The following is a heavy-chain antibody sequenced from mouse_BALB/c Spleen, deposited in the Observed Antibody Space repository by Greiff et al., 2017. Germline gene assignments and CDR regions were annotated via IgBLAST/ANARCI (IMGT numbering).Heavy chain of an antibody. V-gene: IGHV14-4*02. CDR3: NVYYGSSYYFDY. Sequence: EVQLQQSGAELVRSGASVKLSCTASGFNIKDYYMHWVKQRPEQGLEWIGWIDPENGDTEYAPKFQGKATMTAYTSSNTAYLQLSSLTSEDTAVYYCNVYYGSSYYFDYWGQGTTLTVSS. J-gene: IGHJ2*01. CDR2: IDPENGDT. CDR1: GFNIKDYY. D-gene: IGHD1-1*01.